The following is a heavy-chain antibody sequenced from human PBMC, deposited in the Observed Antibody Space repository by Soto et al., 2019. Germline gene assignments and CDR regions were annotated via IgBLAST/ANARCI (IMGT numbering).Heavy chain of an antibody. J-gene: IGHJ4*02. V-gene: IGHV3-48*03. Sequence: EVQLVESGGGLVQPGGSLGLSCAASGFTFSSYEMNWVRQAPGKGLEWVSYISSSGSTIYYADSVKGRFTISRDNAKNSLYLQMNSLRAEDTAVYYCARRERSSGSYYFDYWGQGTLVTVSS. CDR1: GFTFSSYE. D-gene: IGHD3-22*01. CDR3: ARRERSSGSYYFDY. CDR2: ISSSGSTI.